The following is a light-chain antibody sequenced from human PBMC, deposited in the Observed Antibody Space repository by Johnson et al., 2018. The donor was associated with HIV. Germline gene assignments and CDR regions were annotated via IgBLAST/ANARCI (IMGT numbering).Light chain of an antibody. J-gene: IGLJ1*01. Sequence: QSVLTQPPSVSAAPGQKVTISCSGSSSNIWNHYVSWYQQLPGTAPKLLIYDNNKRPSGIPDRFSGSKSGTSATLGITGLQTGDEADYYCGTWDSSLSAHYVFGTGTKVNVL. V-gene: IGLV1-51*02. CDR2: DNN. CDR1: SSNIWNHY. CDR3: GTWDSSLSAHYV.